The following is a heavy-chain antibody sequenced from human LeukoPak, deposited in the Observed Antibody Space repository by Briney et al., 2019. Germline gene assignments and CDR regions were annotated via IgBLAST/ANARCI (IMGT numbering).Heavy chain of an antibody. CDR2: IYASGNT. V-gene: IGHV4-4*07. D-gene: IGHD3-22*01. J-gene: IGHJ4*02. CDR1: GAFINIYY. CDR3: AREQGYDSSGYYWRRGLDY. Sequence: SETLSLTCTVSGAFINIYYWSWIRQPAGKGLEWIGRIYASGNTNYNPSLKSRVTMSVDTSKNQFSLKLSSVTAADTVLYYSAREQGYDSSGYYWRRGLDYWGQGTLVTVSP.